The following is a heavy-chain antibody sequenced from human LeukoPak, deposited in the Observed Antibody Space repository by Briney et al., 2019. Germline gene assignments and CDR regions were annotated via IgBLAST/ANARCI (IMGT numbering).Heavy chain of an antibody. J-gene: IGHJ4*02. CDR1: GFTFSTYS. V-gene: IGHV3-21*01. Sequence: PGGSLRLSCAASGFTFSTYSMNWVRQAPGKGLEWVSSTISSSSYIYYADSVKGRFTISRDNAKNSLYLQMNSLRAEDTAVYYCARDPQYCSGGSCYSFDYWGQGTLVTVSS. D-gene: IGHD2-15*01. CDR3: ARDPQYCSGGSCYSFDY. CDR2: TISSSSYI.